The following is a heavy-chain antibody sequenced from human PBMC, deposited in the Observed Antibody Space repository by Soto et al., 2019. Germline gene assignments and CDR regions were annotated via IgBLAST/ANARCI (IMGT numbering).Heavy chain of an antibody. CDR3: ARGTWSDTLNY. CDR2: ISSSSTYI. D-gene: IGHD3-3*01. Sequence: LRLSCAASGFTFSSYSMNWVRQAPGKGLEWVSSISSSSTYIYYADSVKGRFTISRDNAESSLYLQMSSLRAEDTAVYYCARGTWSDTLNYWGQGTLVTVSS. CDR1: GFTFSSYS. V-gene: IGHV3-21*01. J-gene: IGHJ4*02.